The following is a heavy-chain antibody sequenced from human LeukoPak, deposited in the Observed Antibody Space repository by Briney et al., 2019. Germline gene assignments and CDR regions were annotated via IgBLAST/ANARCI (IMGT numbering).Heavy chain of an antibody. Sequence: PSETLSLTCAVYGGSFGGYYWSWIRQPPGKGLEWIGEINHSGSTNYNPSLKSRVTLSVDTSKNQFSLKLSSVTAADTAVYYCARDGRGLPLDYWGQGTLVTVSS. CDR2: INHSGST. J-gene: IGHJ4*02. V-gene: IGHV4-34*01. CDR3: ARDGRGLPLDY. D-gene: IGHD1-26*01. CDR1: GGSFGGYY.